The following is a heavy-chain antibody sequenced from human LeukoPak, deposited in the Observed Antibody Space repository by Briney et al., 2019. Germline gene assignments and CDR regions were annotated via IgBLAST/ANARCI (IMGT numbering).Heavy chain of an antibody. Sequence: ASVKASCKASGYTFTSYAMNWVRQAPGQGLEWMGWINTNTGNPTYAQGFTGRFVFSLDTSVSTAYLQISSLKAEDTAVYYCARASATYYDFWSGYFFWFDPWGQGTLVTVSS. CDR1: GYTFTSYA. J-gene: IGHJ5*02. D-gene: IGHD3-3*01. CDR3: ARASATYYDFWSGYFFWFDP. CDR2: INTNTGNP. V-gene: IGHV7-4-1*02.